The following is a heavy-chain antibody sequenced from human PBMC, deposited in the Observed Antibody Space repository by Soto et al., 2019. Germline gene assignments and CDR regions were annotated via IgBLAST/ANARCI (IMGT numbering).Heavy chain of an antibody. V-gene: IGHV1-8*02. CDR2: MNPDSGHT. Sequence: GASVKVSCKASGGTFSSYTISWVRQAPGQGPEWMGWMNPDSGHTGYVRKFQGRVTMTRNTATSTAYMELSSLRSEDTAVYYCARSPGGSNVNFDYWGQGTLVTVSS. CDR3: ARSPGGSNVNFDY. CDR1: GGTFSSYT. J-gene: IGHJ4*02. D-gene: IGHD3-10*01.